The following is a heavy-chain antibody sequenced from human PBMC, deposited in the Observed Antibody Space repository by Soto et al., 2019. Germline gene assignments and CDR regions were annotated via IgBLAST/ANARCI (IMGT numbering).Heavy chain of an antibody. V-gene: IGHV4-34*01. D-gene: IGHD5-18*01. CDR1: GGSFSGYY. CDR2: INHSGST. Sequence: KSSETLSLTCAVYGGSFSGYYWSWIRQPPGKGLEWIGEINHSGSTNYNPSLKSRVTISVDTSKNQFSLKLSSVTAADTAVYYCARRYGYFDYWGQGTLVTASS. CDR3: ARRYGYFDY. J-gene: IGHJ4*02.